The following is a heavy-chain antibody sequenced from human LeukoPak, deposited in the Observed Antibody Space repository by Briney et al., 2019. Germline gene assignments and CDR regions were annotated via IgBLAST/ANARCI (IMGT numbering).Heavy chain of an antibody. CDR3: AGGYALPDI. J-gene: IGHJ3*02. CDR1: GHSFTSYW. Sequence: GESLKISCKDSGHSFTSYWIGWVRQMPGKGLEWMGIIYPGDSETRYSPSFEGQVTISADKSISTAYLQWSSLKVSDTAMYYCAGGYALPDIWGQGTMVTVSS. D-gene: IGHD5-12*01. V-gene: IGHV5-51*01. CDR2: IYPGDSET.